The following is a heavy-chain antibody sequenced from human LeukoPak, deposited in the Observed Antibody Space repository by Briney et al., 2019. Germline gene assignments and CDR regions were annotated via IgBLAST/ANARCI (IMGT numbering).Heavy chain of an antibody. J-gene: IGHJ4*02. CDR3: ARDVY. Sequence: SETLSLTCAVSGGSIRSSRWWSWVRQPPGKGLEWIGEIYHSGITHYNPSLKSRITISVDKSMNQFSLKLNSVTAADTAIYYCARDVYWGQGTLVTISS. CDR2: IYHSGIT. V-gene: IGHV4-4*02. CDR1: GGSIRSSRW.